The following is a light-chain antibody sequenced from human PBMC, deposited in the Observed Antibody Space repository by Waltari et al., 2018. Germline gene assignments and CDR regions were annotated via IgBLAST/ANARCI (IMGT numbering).Light chain of an antibody. CDR2: DTS. CDR3: LQVSNFPIT. V-gene: IGKV1D-12*01. Sequence: DIQMTQSPSSVSASLGDRVTITCRASQDISSDLAWYQQTPGRSPKLLIFDTSSLQSGVPSRFSGSGSGTDFTLTISSLQPEDFATYYCLQVSNFPITFGQGTRLEIK. J-gene: IGKJ5*01. CDR1: QDISSD.